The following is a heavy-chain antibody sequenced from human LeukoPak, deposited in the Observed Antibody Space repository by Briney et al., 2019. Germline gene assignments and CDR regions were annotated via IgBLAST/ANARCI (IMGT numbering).Heavy chain of an antibody. D-gene: IGHD3-3*01. CDR1: GGSISSGGYY. CDR2: IYYSGST. Sequence: SQTLSLTCAVSGGSISSGGYYWSWIRQHPGKGLEWIVYIYYSGSTYYNPSLKSRVTISVDTSKNQFYLKLSSVTAADTAVYYCARTYYDVWSGPAGGNYGMDVWGQGTTVTVSS. V-gene: IGHV4-31*11. CDR3: ARTYYDVWSGPAGGNYGMDV. J-gene: IGHJ6*02.